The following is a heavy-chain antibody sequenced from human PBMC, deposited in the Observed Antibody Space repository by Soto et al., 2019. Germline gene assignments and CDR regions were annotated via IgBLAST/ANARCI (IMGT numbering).Heavy chain of an antibody. CDR2: INSGGSST. D-gene: IGHD5-18*01. CDR1: GFTFSSYW. Sequence: GGSLRLSCAASGFTFSSYWMHWVRQAPGKGLVWVSRINSGGSSTSYADSVKGRFTISRDNAKNTLYLQMNSLRAEDTAVYYCAKASTAMVYYYGMDVWGQGTTVTFSS. J-gene: IGHJ6*02. V-gene: IGHV3-74*01. CDR3: AKASTAMVYYYGMDV.